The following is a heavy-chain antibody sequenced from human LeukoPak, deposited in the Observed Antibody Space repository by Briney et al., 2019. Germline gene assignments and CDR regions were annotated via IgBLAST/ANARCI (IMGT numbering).Heavy chain of an antibody. CDR2: VSYDGSNK. J-gene: IGHJ4*02. CDR3: ARAGRADGDYHYFDY. CDR1: GVIFSNFA. D-gene: IGHD4-17*01. V-gene: IGHV3-30-3*01. Sequence: GRPLRLSCSPSGVIFSNFAFHWVRQAPGKGLEWVAAVSYDGSNKYYADSVRGRLTISRDNSKNTLYLQMNSLRAEDTAVYYCARAGRADGDYHYFDYWGQGTLVTVSS.